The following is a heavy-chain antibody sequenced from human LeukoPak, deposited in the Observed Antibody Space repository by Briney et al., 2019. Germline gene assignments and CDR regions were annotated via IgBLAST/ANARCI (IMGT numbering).Heavy chain of an antibody. J-gene: IGHJ6*03. CDR3: ARLPAGYYYYMDV. CDR2: IYYSGST. V-gene: IGHV4-39*07. Sequence: PSETLSLTCTVSGNSISSGDYYWRWIRQPAGKGLEWIGIIYYSGSTYSNPSLRSRVTISVDTSKNQFSLKLSSVTAADTAVYYCARLPAGYYYYMDVWGKGTTVTVSS. CDR1: GNSISSGDYY.